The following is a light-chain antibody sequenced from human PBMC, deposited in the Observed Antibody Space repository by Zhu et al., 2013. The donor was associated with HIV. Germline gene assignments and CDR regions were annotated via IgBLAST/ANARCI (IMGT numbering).Light chain of an antibody. CDR1: GSDVGRFNL. CDR2: EVI. J-gene: IGLJ1*01. V-gene: IGLV2-23*02. CDR3: CSYAGNNNYV. Sequence: QSALTQPASVSGSPGQSITISCTGTGSDVGRFNLVSWYQHRPGKAPKLMIYEVIDRPSGVSNRFSGSKSANTASLTISGLQAEDEALYYCCSYAGNNNYVFGTGTKVTVL.